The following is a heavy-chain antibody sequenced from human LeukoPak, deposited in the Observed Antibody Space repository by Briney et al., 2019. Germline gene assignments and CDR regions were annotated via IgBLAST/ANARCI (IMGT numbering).Heavy chain of an antibody. V-gene: IGHV4-38-2*01. J-gene: IGHJ6*03. CDR1: GYSISSGYY. D-gene: IGHD6-13*01. CDR2: IYHSGNT. Sequence: PSETLSLTCAVSGYSISSGYYWGWIRQPPGKGLEWIGSIYHSGNTYFNPSLKSRVTISVDTSKNQFSLKMNSVTAADTAVYYCARVTASSSWRYYYYYYMDVWGKGTTVTVSS. CDR3: ARVTASSSWRYYYYYYMDV.